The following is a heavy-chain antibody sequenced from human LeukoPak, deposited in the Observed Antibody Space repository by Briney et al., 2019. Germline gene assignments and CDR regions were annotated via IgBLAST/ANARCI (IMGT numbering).Heavy chain of an antibody. CDR2: ISHDGSST. J-gene: IGHJ4*02. D-gene: IGHD3-10*01. Sequence: PGGSLRLSCAASGFTFNNYGMHWVRQAPGKGLEWVAIISHDGSSTYYADSVKGRFTITRDNSKNTLYLQMNSLRAEDTAVYYCANENYYGSGSYADHWGQGTLVTVSS. V-gene: IGHV3-30*18. CDR3: ANENYYGSGSYADH. CDR1: GFTFNNYG.